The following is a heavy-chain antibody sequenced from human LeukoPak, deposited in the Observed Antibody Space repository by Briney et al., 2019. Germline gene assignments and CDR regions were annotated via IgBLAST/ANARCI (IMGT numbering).Heavy chain of an antibody. V-gene: IGHV3-30*02. CDR3: AKGSGWLADS. CDR2: LRYDGSNK. J-gene: IGHJ4*02. CDR1: GFTVSSCG. Sequence: GGSLRLSCAASGFTVSSCGMHWVRQAPGKGLEWVALLRYDGSNKYYAASVRGRLTISRDDSKNTLYLQMNSLRPEDTAVYYCAKGSGWLADSWGQGTLVTVSS. D-gene: IGHD6-13*01.